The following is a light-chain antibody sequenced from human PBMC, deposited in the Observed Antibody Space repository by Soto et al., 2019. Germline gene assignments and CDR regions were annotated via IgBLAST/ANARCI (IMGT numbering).Light chain of an antibody. V-gene: IGLV1-40*01. CDR2: VNS. J-gene: IGLJ1*01. CDR1: SSNIGAGYD. Sequence: QSVLTQPPSVSGAPGQRVTISCTGTSSNIGAGYDVHWYQQLPGAAPKLLIYVNSNRPSGVPDRFSGSKSGTSASLAITGLQAEDEADYYCQSYDSSLSEVFGTGTKLTVL. CDR3: QSYDSSLSEV.